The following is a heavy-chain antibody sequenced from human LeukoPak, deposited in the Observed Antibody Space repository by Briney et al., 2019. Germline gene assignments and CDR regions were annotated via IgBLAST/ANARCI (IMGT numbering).Heavy chain of an antibody. CDR2: VNYSGGT. CDR3: ARGGSGSYASFDC. CDR1: GGSFSGYY. V-gene: IGHV4-34*01. D-gene: IGHD1-26*01. J-gene: IGHJ4*02. Sequence: SETLSLTCAVHGGSFSGYYWSWIRQPPGKGLEWIGEVNYSGGTNYNPSLKSRVTISVDKSKNQFSLKLSSVTAADTAVYHCARGGSGSYASFDCWGQGTLVTVSS.